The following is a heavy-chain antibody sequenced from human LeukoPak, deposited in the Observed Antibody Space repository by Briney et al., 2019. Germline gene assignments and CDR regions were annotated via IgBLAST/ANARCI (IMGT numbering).Heavy chain of an antibody. V-gene: IGHV1-18*01. Sequence: ASVKVSCKASGYTFTSYGISWVRQAPGQGLEWMGWISAYNGNTNYAQKLQGRVTMTTDTSTSTAYMELRSLRSDDTAVYYCARGIPFWQQLARGWFDPWGQGTLVTVSS. CDR3: ARGIPFWQQLARGWFDP. D-gene: IGHD6-13*01. J-gene: IGHJ5*02. CDR1: GYTFTSYG. CDR2: ISAYNGNT.